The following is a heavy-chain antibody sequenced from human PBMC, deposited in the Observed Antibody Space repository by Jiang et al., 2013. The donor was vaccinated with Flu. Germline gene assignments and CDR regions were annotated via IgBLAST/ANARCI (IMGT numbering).Heavy chain of an antibody. V-gene: IGHV3-23*01. CDR1: GFTFSSYA. CDR2: ISGSGGST. D-gene: IGHD3-22*01. J-gene: IGHJ2*01. CDR3: AKRAGVVITTDWYFDL. Sequence: QLLESGGGLVQPGGSLRLSCAASGFTFSSYAMSWVRQAPGKGLEWVSAISGSGGSTYYADSVKGRFTISRDNSKNTLYLQMNSLRAEDTAVYYCAKRAGVVITTDWYFDLWGRGTLVTVSS.